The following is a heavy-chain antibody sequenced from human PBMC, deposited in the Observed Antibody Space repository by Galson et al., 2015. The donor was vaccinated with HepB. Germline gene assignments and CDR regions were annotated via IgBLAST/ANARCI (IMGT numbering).Heavy chain of an antibody. J-gene: IGHJ4*02. D-gene: IGHD7-27*01. CDR1: GFSVYSNY. CDR2: IYSSSSST. Sequence: SLRLSCAASGFSVYSNYMNWVRQAPGKGLEWVSLIYSSSSSTNYADFVRGRFTISSDTSRNTVYLQMSRLRADDTAMYYCAQLGTDYWGRGTLVTVSS. V-gene: IGHV3-53*01. CDR3: AQLGTDY.